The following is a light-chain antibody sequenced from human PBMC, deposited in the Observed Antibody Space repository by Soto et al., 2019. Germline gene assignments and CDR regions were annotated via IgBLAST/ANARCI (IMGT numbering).Light chain of an antibody. J-gene: IGKJ1*01. V-gene: IGKV3-20*01. CDR1: QSVPTNY. CDR2: GAS. Sequence: EIVLTQSPGTLSLSPGERATLSCRASQSVPTNYLAWYQQKPGQAPRLLIYGASSRATGIPDTFSGSGSGTDFTLTISSLEPEDFAVYYCQQYGSSKTFGQGTKVEIK. CDR3: QQYGSSKT.